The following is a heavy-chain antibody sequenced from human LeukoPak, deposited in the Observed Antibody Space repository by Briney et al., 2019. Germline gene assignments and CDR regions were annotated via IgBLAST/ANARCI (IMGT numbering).Heavy chain of an antibody. Sequence: PSETLSLTCTVSGGSISSYYWSWIRQPPGKGLEWIGYIYYSGSTNYNPSLKSRVTISVDTSKNQFSLKLSSVTAADTAVYYCAREDYSKRFDPWGQGTLVTVSP. CDR2: IYYSGST. CDR1: GGSISSYY. V-gene: IGHV4-59*01. J-gene: IGHJ5*02. D-gene: IGHD4-11*01. CDR3: AREDYSKRFDP.